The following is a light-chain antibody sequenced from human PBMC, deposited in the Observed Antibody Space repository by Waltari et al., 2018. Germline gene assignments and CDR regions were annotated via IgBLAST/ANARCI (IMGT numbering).Light chain of an antibody. J-gene: IGLJ3*02. CDR1: NSNIGAGYA. V-gene: IGLV1-40*01. CDR2: VNN. CDR3: VQATQFPRT. Sequence: QSVLTQPPSVSGAPGQRVTISCTGTNSNIGAGYAVYWYQQLPGAVPKLLIFVNNNRPSGVPDRFSGSGAGTDFTLKISRVEAEDVGVYYCVQATQFPRTFGQGTK.